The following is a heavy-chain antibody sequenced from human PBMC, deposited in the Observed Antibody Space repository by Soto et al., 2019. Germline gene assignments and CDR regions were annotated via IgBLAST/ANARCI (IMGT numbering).Heavy chain of an antibody. D-gene: IGHD1-26*01. CDR3: ATTLQPSGSSFFSWFDP. J-gene: IGHJ5*02. V-gene: IGHV5-10-1*01. CDR2: IDPTDSYT. Sequence: XESLKVSWKASGNRFTRKVISWVRQMPGKGLEWMGRIDPTDSYTNYSPSFQGHVTISVDKSSSTAYVQWSSLKASDTAMCYCATTLQPSGSSFFSWFDPWRQATLVTVYS. CDR1: GNRFTRKV.